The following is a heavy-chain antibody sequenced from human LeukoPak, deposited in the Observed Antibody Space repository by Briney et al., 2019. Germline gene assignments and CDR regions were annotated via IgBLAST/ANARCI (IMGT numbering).Heavy chain of an antibody. CDR2: IIPIFGTA. D-gene: IGHD3-3*01. CDR3: ARDFKDFWSGYYTLGN. Sequence: GASVKVSCKASGYTFTGYYMHWVRQAPGQGLEWMGGIIPIFGTANYAQKLQGRVTMTTDTSTSTAYMELRSLRSDDTAVYYCARDFKDFWSGYYTLGNWGQGTLVTVSS. CDR1: GYTFTGYY. V-gene: IGHV1-18*04. J-gene: IGHJ4*02.